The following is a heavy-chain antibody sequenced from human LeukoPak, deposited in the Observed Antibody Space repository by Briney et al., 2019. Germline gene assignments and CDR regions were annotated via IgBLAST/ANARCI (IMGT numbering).Heavy chain of an antibody. CDR3: ARGLSERSGWCGPGPDAFDI. Sequence: ASVKVSCKASGYTFTSYDINWVRQVTGQGPEWMGWMNPNSGNTGYAQKFQGRVTMTRNTSISTAYMELSSLRSEDTAIYYCARGLSERSGWCGPGPDAFDIWGPGTMVIVSS. CDR1: GYTFTSYD. D-gene: IGHD6-19*01. CDR2: MNPNSGNT. V-gene: IGHV1-8*01. J-gene: IGHJ3*02.